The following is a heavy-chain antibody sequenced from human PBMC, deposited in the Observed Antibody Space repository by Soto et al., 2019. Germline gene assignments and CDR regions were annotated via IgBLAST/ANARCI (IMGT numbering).Heavy chain of an antibody. CDR1: GGSFSGYY. J-gene: IGHJ3*01. CDR3: ARFYGLDAFDF. CDR2: INHSGST. Sequence: SETLSLTCAVYGGSFSGYYWTWIRQPPGTGLEWIGEINHSGSTNYNPSLKSRVTISVDTSKNQFSLKLNSVTAADTAVYYCARFYGLDAFDFWGRGTMVTVSS. D-gene: IGHD3-16*01. V-gene: IGHV4-34*01.